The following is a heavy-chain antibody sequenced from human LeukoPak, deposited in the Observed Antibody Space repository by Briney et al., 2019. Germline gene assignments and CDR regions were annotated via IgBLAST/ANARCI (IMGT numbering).Heavy chain of an antibody. CDR1: GYTFTSYD. CDR3: ARGGSGRVRGRRGLLDY. Sequence: ASVKVSCKASGYTFTSYDINWVRQATGQGLEWMGWMNPNSGNTGYAQKFQGRVTITRNTSISTAYMELSSLRSEDTAVYYCARGGSGRVRGRRGLLDYWGQGTLVTVSS. J-gene: IGHJ4*02. D-gene: IGHD3-10*01. V-gene: IGHV1-8*03. CDR2: MNPNSGNT.